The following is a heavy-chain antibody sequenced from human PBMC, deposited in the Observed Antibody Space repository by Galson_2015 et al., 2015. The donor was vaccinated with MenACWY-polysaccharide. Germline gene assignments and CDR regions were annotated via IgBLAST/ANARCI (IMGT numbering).Heavy chain of an antibody. D-gene: IGHD2-15*01. Sequence: SLRLSCAASGFTFSSHAMSWVRQAPGKGLEWVSGITGSGGRTYYADSVKGRFTISRDNSKNTLYLQMNSLRAENTAECYCAKDLPYCSGGSCYSGYLDYWGQGTLVTVSS. J-gene: IGHJ4*02. CDR2: ITGSGGRT. V-gene: IGHV3-23*01. CDR1: GFTFSSHA. CDR3: AKDLPYCSGGSCYSGYLDY.